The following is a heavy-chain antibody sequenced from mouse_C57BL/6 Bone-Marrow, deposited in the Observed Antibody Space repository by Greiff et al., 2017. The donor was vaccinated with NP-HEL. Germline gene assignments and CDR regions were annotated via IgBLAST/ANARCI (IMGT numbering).Heavy chain of an antibody. CDR3: ARYYDGYYLYFDY. CDR2: IHPNSGST. J-gene: IGHJ2*01. CDR1: GYTFTSYW. Sequence: QVQLQQPGAELVKPGASVKLSCKASGYTFTSYWMHWVKQRPGQGLEWIGMIHPNSGSTNYNEKLKSKATLTVDKSSSTAYMQLSSLTSEDSAVYYCARYYDGYYLYFDYWGQGTTLTVSS. V-gene: IGHV1-64*01. D-gene: IGHD2-3*01.